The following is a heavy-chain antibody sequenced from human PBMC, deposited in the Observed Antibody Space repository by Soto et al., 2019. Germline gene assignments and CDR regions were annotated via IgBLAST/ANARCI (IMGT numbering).Heavy chain of an antibody. D-gene: IGHD3-3*01. CDR3: ARGGGDGFWSGYLGGGGFDY. J-gene: IGHJ4*02. CDR2: INHSGST. V-gene: IGHV4-34*01. CDR1: GGSSSGYY. Sequence: PSETLSLTCAVYGGSSSGYYWSWIRQPPGKGLEWIGEINHSGSTNYNPSLKSRVTISVDTSKNQFSLKLSSVTAADTAVYYCARGGGDGFWSGYLGGGGFDYWGQGTLVTVSS.